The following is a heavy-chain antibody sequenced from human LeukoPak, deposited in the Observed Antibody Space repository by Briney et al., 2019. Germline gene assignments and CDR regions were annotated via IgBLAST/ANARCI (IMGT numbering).Heavy chain of an antibody. CDR1: GFTVSSNY. J-gene: IGHJ4*02. CDR3: ARMRYYDSGGFPNFGH. D-gene: IGHD3-22*01. Sequence: PGGSLRLSCAASGFTVSSNYMSWVRQAPGGGLEWVSVVYSGGNTYYADSVEGRFTISRDNSKNTLYLQMNSLRAEDTAVYYCARMRYYDSGGFPNFGHWGQGTLVTVSS. V-gene: IGHV3-53*05. CDR2: VYSGGNT.